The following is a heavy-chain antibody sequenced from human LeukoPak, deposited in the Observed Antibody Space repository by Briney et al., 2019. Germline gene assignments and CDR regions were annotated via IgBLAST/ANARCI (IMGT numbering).Heavy chain of an antibody. CDR1: GFTFSSYA. Sequence: GGSLRLSCAASGFTFSSYAMSWVRQAPGEGLEWVSAICVSGGSTYYADSVKGRFTISRDNSKNTLYLQMNSLRAEDTAVYYCAKDEGRIMITFGGVIATYYCDYWGQGTLVTVSA. D-gene: IGHD3-16*02. CDR2: ICVSGGST. V-gene: IGHV3-23*01. J-gene: IGHJ4*02. CDR3: AKDEGRIMITFGGVIATYYCDY.